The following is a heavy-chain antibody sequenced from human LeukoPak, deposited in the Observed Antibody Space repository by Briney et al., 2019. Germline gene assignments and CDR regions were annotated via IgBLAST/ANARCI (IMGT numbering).Heavy chain of an antibody. V-gene: IGHV4-38-2*02. Sequence: SETLSLTCTVSGYSISSGYYWGWIRQPPGKGLQWIGSIYQSGSTYYNPSLKSRVTISVDTSKNQFSLKLSSVTAADTAVYYCARASRRKGGTIFGVVIIGRLDYWGQGTLVTVSS. J-gene: IGHJ4*02. D-gene: IGHD3-3*01. CDR2: IYQSGST. CDR1: GYSISSGYY. CDR3: ARASRRKGGTIFGVVIIGRLDY.